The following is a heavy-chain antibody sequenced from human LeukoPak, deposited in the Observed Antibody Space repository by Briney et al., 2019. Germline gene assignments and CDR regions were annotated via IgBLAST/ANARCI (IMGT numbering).Heavy chain of an antibody. J-gene: IGHJ4*02. Sequence: ASVKVSCKASGYTFTNYHIHWVRQAPGQGLEWMGIINPSEGSTIHAQKFQGRVTMTRATSTTTVYMELSSPRSEDTAVYYCARGTYCGGDCNSLGANYYFDFWGREVWSPSPQ. CDR2: INPSEGST. CDR1: GYTFTNYH. CDR3: ARGTYCGGDCNSLGANYYFDF. V-gene: IGHV1-46*01. D-gene: IGHD2-21*02.